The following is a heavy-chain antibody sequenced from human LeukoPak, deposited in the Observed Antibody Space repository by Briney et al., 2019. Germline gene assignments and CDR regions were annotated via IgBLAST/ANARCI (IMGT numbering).Heavy chain of an antibody. Sequence: GGSLRLSCAASGFTFSSYAMSWVRQAPGKGLEWVSGIIGSGGSTYYTDSVKGRFTISRDNSKNTLYLQMNSLRAEDTAVHYCAKDTKLRYFDWLSPGWFDPWGQGTLVTVSS. J-gene: IGHJ5*02. CDR3: AKDTKLRYFDWLSPGWFDP. V-gene: IGHV3-23*01. CDR2: IIGSGGST. CDR1: GFTFSSYA. D-gene: IGHD3-9*01.